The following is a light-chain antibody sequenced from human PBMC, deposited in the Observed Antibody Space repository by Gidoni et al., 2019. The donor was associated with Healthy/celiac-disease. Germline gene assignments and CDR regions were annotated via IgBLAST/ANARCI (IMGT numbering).Light chain of an antibody. J-gene: IGKJ4*01. Sequence: DIVMNQSPDSLAVSLAETATINCKSSPSVLYSSNNKNYLAWYQQKPGQPPKLLIYWASTRESGVPDRFSGSGSGTDFTLTISSLQAEDVAVYYCQQYYSTLTFGGGTKVEIK. CDR3: QQYYSTLT. CDR2: WAS. CDR1: PSVLYSSNNKNY. V-gene: IGKV4-1*01.